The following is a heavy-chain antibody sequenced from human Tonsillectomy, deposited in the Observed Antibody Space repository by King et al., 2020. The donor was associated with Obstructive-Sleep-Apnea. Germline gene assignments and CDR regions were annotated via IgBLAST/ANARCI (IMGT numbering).Heavy chain of an antibody. CDR1: GYIFNNYA. D-gene: IGHD6-13*01. Sequence: VQLVQSGSELRKPGASVKISCKASGYIFNNYAIHWVRQAPGQGLEWMGWINTNTGNPAYAQGFIGRFVLSLDTSVSTTHLQINNVKTEDTAVYYRARGEGFTSNWPSAYWGRGTLVTVSS. CDR2: INTNTGNP. V-gene: IGHV7-4-1*02. CDR3: ARGEGFTSNWPSAY. J-gene: IGHJ4*02.